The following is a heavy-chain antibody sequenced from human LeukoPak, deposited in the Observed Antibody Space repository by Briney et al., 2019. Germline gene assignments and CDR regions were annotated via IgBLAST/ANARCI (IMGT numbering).Heavy chain of an antibody. D-gene: IGHD6-19*01. J-gene: IGHJ4*02. CDR1: GGSISSYY. CDR2: IHHSGST. CDR3: ARTSSSGLVGGYYFDY. V-gene: IGHV4-4*09. Sequence: SETLSLTCTVSGGSISSYYWSWIRQPPGKGLQWIGSIHHSGSTYYNPSLKSRVTISVDTSKNQFSLKLSSVTAADTAVYYCARTSSSGLVGGYYFDYWGQGTLVTVSS.